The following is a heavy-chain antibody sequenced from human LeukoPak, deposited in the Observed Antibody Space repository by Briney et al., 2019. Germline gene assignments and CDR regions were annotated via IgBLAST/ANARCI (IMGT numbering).Heavy chain of an antibody. Sequence: ASVKVSCKASGYTFTSSDINWVRQATGQGLEWMGWMNTNSGNTGYAQKFQGRVTITRNTSMSTAYMELSSLRSEDTAVYYCARTQRRGYSYGYHYWGKGTLVTVSS. J-gene: IGHJ4*02. D-gene: IGHD5-18*01. CDR1: GYTFTSSD. CDR2: MNTNSGNT. CDR3: ARTQRRGYSYGYHY. V-gene: IGHV1-8*03.